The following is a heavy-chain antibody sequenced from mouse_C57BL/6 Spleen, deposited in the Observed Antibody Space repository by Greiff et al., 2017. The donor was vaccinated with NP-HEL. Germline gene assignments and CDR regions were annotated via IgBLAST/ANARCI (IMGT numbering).Heavy chain of an antibody. D-gene: IGHD2-3*01. Sequence: QVQLQQSGAELVKPGASVKMSCKASGYTFTSYWITWVKQRPGQGLEWIGDIYPGSGSTNYNEKFKSKATLTVDTSSSTAYMQLSSLTSEDSAVYDCARLWDGYFAWFAYWGQGTLVTVSA. J-gene: IGHJ3*01. CDR2: IYPGSGST. CDR1: GYTFTSYW. V-gene: IGHV1-55*01. CDR3: ARLWDGYFAWFAY.